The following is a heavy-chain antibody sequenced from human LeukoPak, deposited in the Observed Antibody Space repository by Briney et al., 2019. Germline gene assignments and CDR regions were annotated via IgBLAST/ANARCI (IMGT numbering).Heavy chain of an antibody. Sequence: SETLSLTCTVSGDSISSSHYYWGWIRQSPGKGLEWIGSIYSGGETHYNPSLNSRVTIFLDTSKNRFSLNLISVTATDTAVYYCARAPYFDSPHVWGRGTLVVVSS. J-gene: IGHJ4*02. CDR1: GDSISSSHYY. D-gene: IGHD2/OR15-2a*01. V-gene: IGHV4-39*02. CDR3: ARAPYFDSPHV. CDR2: IYSGGET.